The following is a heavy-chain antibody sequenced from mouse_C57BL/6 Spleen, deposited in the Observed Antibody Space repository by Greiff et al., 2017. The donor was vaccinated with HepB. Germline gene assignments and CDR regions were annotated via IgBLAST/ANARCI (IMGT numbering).Heavy chain of an antibody. J-gene: IGHJ4*01. V-gene: IGHV1-9*01. D-gene: IGHD1-1*01. CDR1: GYTFTGYW. CDR3: ARGDYYGSTPYYYAMDY. Sequence: QVQLQQSGAELMKPGASVKLSCKATGYTFTGYWIEWVKQRPGHGLEWIGEILPGSGSTNYNEKFKGKATFTADTSSNTAYMQLSSLTTEDSAIYYCARGDYYGSTPYYYAMDYWGQGTSVTVSS. CDR2: ILPGSGST.